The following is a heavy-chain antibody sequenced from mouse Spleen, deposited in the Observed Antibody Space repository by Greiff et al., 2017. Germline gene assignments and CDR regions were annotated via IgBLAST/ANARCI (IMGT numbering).Heavy chain of an antibody. D-gene: IGHD1-1*01. CDR2: INPSTGYT. CDR3: ASLYYGSSYGYFDV. CDR1: GYTFTSYW. Sequence: VKLVESGAELAKPGASVKMSCKASGYTFTSYWMHWVKQRPGQGLEWIGYINPSTGYTEYNQKFKDKATLTADKSSSTAYMQLSSLTSEDSAVYYCASLYYGSSYGYFDVWGAGTTVTVSS. V-gene: IGHV1-7*01. J-gene: IGHJ1*01.